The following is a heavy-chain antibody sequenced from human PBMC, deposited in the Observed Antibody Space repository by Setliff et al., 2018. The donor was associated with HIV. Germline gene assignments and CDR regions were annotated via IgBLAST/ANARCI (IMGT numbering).Heavy chain of an antibody. V-gene: IGHV1-18*01. CDR2: ISPYNGDT. CDR1: GYPFTSYG. J-gene: IGHJ4*02. CDR3: AGSRGYFVKAE. Sequence: ASVKVSCKASGYPFTSYGLCWVRQAPGQGLEWMGWISPYNGDTYYDEKFQGRVTMTTETSTKTAYMELSSLRAQDTAVYYCAGSRGYFVKAEWGQGTLVTVSS. D-gene: IGHD3-22*01.